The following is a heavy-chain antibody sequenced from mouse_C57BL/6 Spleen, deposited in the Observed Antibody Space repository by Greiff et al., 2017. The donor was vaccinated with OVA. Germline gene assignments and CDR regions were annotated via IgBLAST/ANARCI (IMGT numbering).Heavy chain of an antibody. CDR3: ARERLPYDGFAY. V-gene: IGHV1-26*01. CDR1: GYTFTDYY. J-gene: IGHJ3*01. CDR2: INPNNGGT. D-gene: IGHD2-12*01. Sequence: EVQLQQSGPELVKPGASVKISCKASGYTFTDYYMNWVKQSHGKSLEWIGDINPNNGGTSYNQKFKGKATLTVDKSSSTAYMELRSLTSEDSAVYYCARERLPYDGFAYWGQGTLVTVSA.